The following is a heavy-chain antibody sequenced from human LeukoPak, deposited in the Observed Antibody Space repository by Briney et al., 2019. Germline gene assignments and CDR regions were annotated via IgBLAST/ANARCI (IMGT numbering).Heavy chain of an antibody. J-gene: IGHJ3*02. D-gene: IGHD3-16*02. V-gene: IGHV3-48*02. CDR1: GFTFSSYS. CDR3: AREGVFVFLAFFDI. CDR2: ISGSGSVS. Sequence: GGSLRLSCAASGFTFSSYSMNWVRQAPGKGLEWISYISGSGSVSYYEDSVKGRFTISRDNAKNSLYLQMNSLRDEDTALYYCAREGVFVFLAFFDIWGKGKMVTVSS.